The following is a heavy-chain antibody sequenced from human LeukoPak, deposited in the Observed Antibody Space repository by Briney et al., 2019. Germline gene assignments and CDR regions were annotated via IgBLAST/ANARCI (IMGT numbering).Heavy chain of an antibody. Sequence: PGGSLRLSCAASGFTFSSYAMHWVRQAPGKGLEWVAVISYDGSNKYYADSVKGRFTISRDNSKNTLYLQMNSLRAEDTAVYYCARAPSTVTTGSYWGQGTLVTVSS. CDR1: GFTFSSYA. D-gene: IGHD4-17*01. V-gene: IGHV3-30-3*01. CDR3: ARAPSTVTTGSY. J-gene: IGHJ4*02. CDR2: ISYDGSNK.